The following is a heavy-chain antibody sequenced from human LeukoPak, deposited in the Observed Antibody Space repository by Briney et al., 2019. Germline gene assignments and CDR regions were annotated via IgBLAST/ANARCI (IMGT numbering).Heavy chain of an antibody. D-gene: IGHD7-27*01. V-gene: IGHV1-69*13. J-gene: IGHJ4*02. CDR1: GGTFSSYA. CDR2: IIPIFGTA. Sequence: GASVKVSCKASGGTFSSYAISWVRQAPGQGLEWMGGIIPIFGTANYAQKFQGRVTITADESTSTAYMELSSLRSEDTAVYYCARGPAKLGMRRNFDYWGQGTLVTVSS. CDR3: ARGPAKLGMRRNFDY.